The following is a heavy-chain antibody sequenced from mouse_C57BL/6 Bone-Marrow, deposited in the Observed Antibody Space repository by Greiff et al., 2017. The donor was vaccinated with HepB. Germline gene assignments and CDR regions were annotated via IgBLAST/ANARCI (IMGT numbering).Heavy chain of an antibody. D-gene: IGHD2-3*01. V-gene: IGHV5-4*01. CDR2: ISDGGSYT. CDR3: ARDLGDGYFDY. CDR1: GFTFSSYA. J-gene: IGHJ2*01. Sequence: DVMLVESGGGLVKPGGSLKLSCAASGFTFSSYAMSWVRQTPEKKLEWVATISDGGSYTYYPDNVEGRFTISRDNAKNNLYLQMSHLKSEDTAMYYCARDLGDGYFDYWGQGTTLTVSS.